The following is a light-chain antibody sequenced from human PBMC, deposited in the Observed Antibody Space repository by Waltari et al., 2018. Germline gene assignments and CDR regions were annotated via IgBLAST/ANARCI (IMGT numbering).Light chain of an antibody. CDR2: DAS. CDR1: QSVSSN. CDR3: QQYNRWPPIT. V-gene: IGKV3-15*01. J-gene: IGKJ5*01. Sequence: VVLTQSPATLSVSPGESAIISCRASQSVSSNLAWYQQKPGQAPRLLIYDASTRASSIPARSRGSGSGTEFTLTINSLQSDDSATYYCQQYNRWPPITFGQGTRLDIK.